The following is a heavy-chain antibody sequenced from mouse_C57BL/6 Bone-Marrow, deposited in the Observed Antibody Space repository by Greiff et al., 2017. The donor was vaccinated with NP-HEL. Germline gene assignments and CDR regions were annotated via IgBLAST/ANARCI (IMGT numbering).Heavy chain of an antibody. CDR3: ARGYGSSPTWFAY. D-gene: IGHD1-1*01. CDR2: ILPSIGRT. V-gene: IGHV15-2*01. J-gene: IGHJ3*01. CDR1: DSEVFPIAY. Sequence: QVQLKQSGSELRSPGSSVKLSCKDFDSEVFPIAYMSWVRQKPGHGFEWIGGILPSIGRTIYGEKFEDKATLDADTLSNTAYLELNSLTSEDSAIYYCARGYGSSPTWFAYWGQGTLVTVSA.